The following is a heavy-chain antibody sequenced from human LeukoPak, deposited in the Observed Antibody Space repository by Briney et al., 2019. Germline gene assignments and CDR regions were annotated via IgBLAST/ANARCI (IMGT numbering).Heavy chain of an antibody. CDR3: ATDRVYNGMDV. D-gene: IGHD1-14*01. Sequence: GGSLRLSCAASGFTFSDYYMSWIRQAPGRGLEWVSYISSSGSTIYYADSVKGRFTISRDNAKNSLYLQMNSLRAEDTAVYYCATDRVYNGMDVWGQGTTVTVSS. CDR2: ISSSGSTI. J-gene: IGHJ6*02. V-gene: IGHV3-11*01. CDR1: GFTFSDYY.